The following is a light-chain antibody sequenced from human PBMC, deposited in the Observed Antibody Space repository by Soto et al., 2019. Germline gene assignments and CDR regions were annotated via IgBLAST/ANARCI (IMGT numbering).Light chain of an antibody. CDR1: QSISSW. CDR2: HAS. CDR3: QQYNSYS. Sequence: DIQMTQSPSILSASVGDRVTITCRASQSISSWLAWYQQKPGKAPNLLIYHASTLESGVPSRFSGSGSGTEFTLTISSLQPDDFATYYCQQYNSYSFGQGTKVDI. J-gene: IGKJ1*01. V-gene: IGKV1-5*01.